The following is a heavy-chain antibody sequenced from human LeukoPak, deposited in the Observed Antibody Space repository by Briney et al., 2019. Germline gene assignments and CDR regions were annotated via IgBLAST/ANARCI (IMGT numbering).Heavy chain of an antibody. CDR3: ATLAYCGGDCYWGGWFDP. D-gene: IGHD2-21*01. V-gene: IGHV4-59*01. J-gene: IGHJ5*02. Sequence: PSETLSLTCTVSGGSISSYYWSWIRQPPGKGLEWIGYIYYSGSTNYNPSLKSRVTISVDTSKNQFSLKLSSVTAADTAVYYCATLAYCGGDCYWGGWFDPWGQGTLVTVSS. CDR1: GGSISSYY. CDR2: IYYSGST.